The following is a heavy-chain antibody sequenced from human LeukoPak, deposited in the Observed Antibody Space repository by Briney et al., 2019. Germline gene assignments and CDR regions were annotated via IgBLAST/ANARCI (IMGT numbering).Heavy chain of an antibody. CDR3: ARDDTYFYDSSGHGFDF. D-gene: IGHD3-22*01. CDR1: GDSISSSPYY. J-gene: IGHJ4*02. V-gene: IGHV4-39*07. Sequence: SETLSLTCTVSGDSISSSPYYWGWVRQPPGKGLEWIGSIYYIGSTHYNPSLKRQVTISVDTSKNQFSLKLTSVTAADTALYFCARDDTYFYDSSGHGFDFWGPGTLVTVSS. CDR2: IYYIGST.